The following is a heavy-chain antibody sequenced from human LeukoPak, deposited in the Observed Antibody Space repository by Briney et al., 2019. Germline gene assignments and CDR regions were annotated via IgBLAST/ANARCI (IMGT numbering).Heavy chain of an antibody. V-gene: IGHV4-59*08. J-gene: IGHJ6*02. CDR2: IYHSGTT. CDR1: GGSISDYY. Sequence: SETLSLTCTVSGGSISDYYWSWIRQSPGKGLEWIGYIYHSGTTNYNPSLKSRVTISVDTSKNQFSLSLSSVTAADTAVYYCARITFVVEGYGMDVWGQGTTVTVSS. CDR3: ARITFVVEGYGMDV. D-gene: IGHD2-21*01.